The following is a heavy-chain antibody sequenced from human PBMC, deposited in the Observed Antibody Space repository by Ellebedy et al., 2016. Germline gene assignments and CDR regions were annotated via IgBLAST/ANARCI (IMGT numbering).Heavy chain of an antibody. CDR2: INAGNGDT. CDR1: GYTFTSYA. Sequence: ASVKVSCKASGYTFTSYAMHWVRQAPGQRLEWMGWINAGNGDTKYPQKFQGRITITRDTSARTAYMELSSLRSEDTAVYYCAREPNSGYDGFDYWGQGTLVTVSS. J-gene: IGHJ4*02. V-gene: IGHV1-3*01. D-gene: IGHD5-12*01. CDR3: AREPNSGYDGFDY.